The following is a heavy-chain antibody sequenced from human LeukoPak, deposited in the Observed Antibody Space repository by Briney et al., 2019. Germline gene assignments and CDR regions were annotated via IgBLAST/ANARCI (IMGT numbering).Heavy chain of an antibody. Sequence: MPSQTLSLTCTVSGGSISSGSYYWSWIWQPTGKGLEWIGRIYTSGSTNYNPSLKSRVTISVDTSKNQFSLKLSSVTAADTAVYYCARDRRQWLVNVDYYYYMDVWGKGTTVTVSS. J-gene: IGHJ6*03. CDR1: GGSISSGSYY. CDR3: ARDRRQWLVNVDYYYYMDV. CDR2: IYTSGST. V-gene: IGHV4-61*02. D-gene: IGHD6-19*01.